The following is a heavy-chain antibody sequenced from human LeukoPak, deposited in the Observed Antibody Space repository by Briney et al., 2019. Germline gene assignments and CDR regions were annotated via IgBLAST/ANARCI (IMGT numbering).Heavy chain of an antibody. CDR1: GFTFSSYG. CDR2: ISYDGSNK. Sequence: GRSLRLSCAASGFTFSSYGMHWVRQAPGKGLEWVAVISYDGSNKYYVDSVKGRFTISRDNAKNSLYLQMNSLRAEDTAVCYCARGREGILTGYYSWGQGTLVTVSS. CDR3: ARGREGILTGYYS. D-gene: IGHD3-9*01. J-gene: IGHJ4*02. V-gene: IGHV3-30*03.